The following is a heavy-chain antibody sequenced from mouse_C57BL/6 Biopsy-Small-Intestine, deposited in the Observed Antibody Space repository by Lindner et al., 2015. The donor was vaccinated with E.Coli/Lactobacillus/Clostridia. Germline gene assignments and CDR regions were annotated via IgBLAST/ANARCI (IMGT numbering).Heavy chain of an antibody. CDR2: FYPGSGSI. CDR3: ARHEVYDYDDYYAMDY. CDR1: GYTFTEYT. V-gene: IGHV1-62-2*01. Sequence: QLQESGPELVKPGASVKLSCKPSGYTFTEYTIHWVKQRSGQGLEWIGWFYPGSGSIKYNEKFKDKATLTADKSSSTVYMELSRLTSEDSAVYFCARHEVYDYDDYYAMDYWGQGTSVTVSS. J-gene: IGHJ4*01. D-gene: IGHD2-4*01.